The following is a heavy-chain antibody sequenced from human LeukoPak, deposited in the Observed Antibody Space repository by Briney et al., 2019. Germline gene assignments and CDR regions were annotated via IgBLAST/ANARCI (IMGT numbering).Heavy chain of an antibody. V-gene: IGHV1-69*02. CDR1: GGTFSSYT. CDR3: ASPEYSSSWYWFDP. CDR2: IIPILGIA. J-gene: IGHJ5*02. Sequence: SVKVSCKASGGTFSSYTISWVRQAPGQGLEWMGRIIPILGIANYAQKFQGRVTITADKSTSTAYMELSSLRSEDTAVYYCASPEYSSSWYWFDPGAREPWSPSPQ. D-gene: IGHD6-13*01.